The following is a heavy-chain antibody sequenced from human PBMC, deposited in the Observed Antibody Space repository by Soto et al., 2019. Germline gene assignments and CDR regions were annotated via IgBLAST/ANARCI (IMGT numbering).Heavy chain of an antibody. CDR2: SGAYNGNT. CDR1: GYTFTTYG. V-gene: IGHV1-18*01. D-gene: IGHD2-15*01. J-gene: IGHJ6*02. Sequence: QVHLGQSGAEVKKPGPSVKVSCKASGYTFTTYGISGGRQAPEQGLEGMGGSGAYNGNTNYAQKLQGRVTMTTDTSTSTAYMELRSLRSDDTAVYYCARGRYCSGGSCYSSDYYGMDVWGQGTTVTVSS. CDR3: ARGRYCSGGSCYSSDYYGMDV.